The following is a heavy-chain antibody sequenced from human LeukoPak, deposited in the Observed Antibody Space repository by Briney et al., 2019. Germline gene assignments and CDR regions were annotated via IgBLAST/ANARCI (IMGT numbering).Heavy chain of an antibody. Sequence: GGSLRLSCAASGFTVSSKYMSWVRQAPGKGLEWVSVIYSGGSTYYADSVKGRFTISRDNSKNTLYLQMNSLRAEDTAVYYCARDYSPRRVVRFDYWGQGTLVTVSS. CDR3: ARDYSPRRVVRFDY. J-gene: IGHJ4*02. CDR1: GFTVSSKY. CDR2: IYSGGST. D-gene: IGHD3-3*01. V-gene: IGHV3-53*01.